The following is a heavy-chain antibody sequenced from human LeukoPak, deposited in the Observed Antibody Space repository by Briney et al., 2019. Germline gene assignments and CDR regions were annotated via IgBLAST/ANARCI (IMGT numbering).Heavy chain of an antibody. D-gene: IGHD6-13*01. V-gene: IGHV3-30*04. Sequence: PGGSLRLSCAASGFTFSSYAMHWVRQAPGKGLEWVAVISYDGSNKYYADSVKGRFTISRDNSKNTLYLQMNSLRAEDTAVYYCARVPTRAGEWQQLVRWGQGTLVTVSS. J-gene: IGHJ4*02. CDR2: ISYDGSNK. CDR3: ARVPTRAGEWQQLVR. CDR1: GFTFSSYA.